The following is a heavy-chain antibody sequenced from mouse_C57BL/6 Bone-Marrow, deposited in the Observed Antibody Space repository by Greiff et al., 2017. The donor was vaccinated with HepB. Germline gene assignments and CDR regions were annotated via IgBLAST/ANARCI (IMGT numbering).Heavy chain of an antibody. CDR3: ARIGDYDVPYAMDY. Sequence: VKLMESGPGLVQPSQSLSITCSVSGFSLTSYGVHWVRQSPGKGLEWLGVIWSGGSTDYNAAFILRLSISKDNSKSQVFVKMNSLQADDTAIYYCARIGDYDVPYAMDYWGEVSSVTVSS. CDR2: IWSGGST. V-gene: IGHV2-2*01. J-gene: IGHJ4*01. D-gene: IGHD2-4*01. CDR1: GFSLTSYG.